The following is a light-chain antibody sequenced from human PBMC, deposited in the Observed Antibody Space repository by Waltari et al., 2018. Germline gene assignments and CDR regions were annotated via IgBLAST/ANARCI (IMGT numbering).Light chain of an antibody. Sequence: YEMTQPTSVSVSPGQTASITCSGDTLPNRNDAWYQHQPGKSPLLILYRDIERPSGLPELFSGANSGNTAILTITETQAMDEADYYCQAWDTSTGVVFGGGTKLTVL. CDR1: TLPNRN. CDR2: RDI. CDR3: QAWDTSTGVV. V-gene: IGLV3-1*01. J-gene: IGLJ2*01.